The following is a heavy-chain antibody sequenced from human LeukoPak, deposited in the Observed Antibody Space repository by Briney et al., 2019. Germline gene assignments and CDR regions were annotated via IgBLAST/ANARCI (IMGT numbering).Heavy chain of an antibody. CDR1: GGSISRSSYY. J-gene: IGHJ4*02. D-gene: IGHD2-21*01. CDR3: ARLIPTCFFDY. CDR2: IYYSGST. Sequence: SETLSLTCTVSGGSISRSSYYWGWVRQPPGKGLDWIGSIYYSGSTYYNPSLKSRVTISVDTSTNHFSLKLTSVTAAATAVYSGARLIPTCFFDYWGEGTLVTVSS. V-gene: IGHV4-39*01.